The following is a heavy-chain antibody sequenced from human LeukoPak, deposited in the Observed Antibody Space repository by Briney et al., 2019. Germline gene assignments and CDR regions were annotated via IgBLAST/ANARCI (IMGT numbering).Heavy chain of an antibody. CDR2: IYSGGST. D-gene: IGHD3-9*01. V-gene: IGHV3-53*05. CDR1: GLTVSISY. CDR3: AREPLVLRYFDWYFDY. Sequence: PGGSLRLSCEASGLTVSISYMSWVRQAPEKGLEWVSVIYSGGSTYYADSVKGRFTISRDNSKNTLYLQMNSLRAEDTAVYYCAREPLVLRYFDWYFDYWGQGTLVTVSS. J-gene: IGHJ4*02.